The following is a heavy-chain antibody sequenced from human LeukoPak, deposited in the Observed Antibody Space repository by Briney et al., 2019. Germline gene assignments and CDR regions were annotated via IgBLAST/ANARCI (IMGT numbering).Heavy chain of an antibody. V-gene: IGHV1-24*01. D-gene: IGHD1-26*01. CDR3: ATGLLLVGARGY. J-gene: IGHJ4*02. CDR1: GYTFTGYY. Sequence: ASVKVSCKASGYTFTGYYMHWVRQAPGQGLEWMGGFDPEDGETIYAQKFQGRVTMTEDTSTDTAYMELSSLRSEDTAVYYCATGLLLVGARGYWGQGTLVTVSS. CDR2: FDPEDGET.